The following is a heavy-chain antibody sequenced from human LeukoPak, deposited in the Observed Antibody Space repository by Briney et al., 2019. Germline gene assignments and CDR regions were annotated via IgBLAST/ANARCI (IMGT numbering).Heavy chain of an antibody. V-gene: IGHV4-39*07. CDR2: IYYSGST. CDR3: ARDLVLGVVVITTGWFDP. CDR1: GGSISSSSYY. Sequence: PSETLSLTCTVSGGSISSSSYYWGWIRQPPGKWLEWIGSIYYSGSTYYNPSLKSRVTISVDTSKNQFSLKLSSVTAADTAVYYCARDLVLGVVVITTGWFDPWGQGTLVTVSS. D-gene: IGHD3-22*01. J-gene: IGHJ5*02.